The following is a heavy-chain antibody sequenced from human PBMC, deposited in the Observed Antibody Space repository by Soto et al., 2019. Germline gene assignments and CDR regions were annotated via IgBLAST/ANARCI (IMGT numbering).Heavy chain of an antibody. J-gene: IGHJ5*02. CDR3: ASSTATFGGVIDLVQPPYNWFDP. V-gene: IGHV4-61*01. D-gene: IGHD3-16*02. Sequence: SETLSLTCTVSGGPVSSGSYYWSWIRQPPGKGLEWIGYIYYSGSTNYNPSLKSRVTISVDTSKNQFSLKLSSVTAADTAVYYCASSTATFGGVIDLVQPPYNWFDPWGQGTLVTVAS. CDR1: GGPVSSGSYY. CDR2: IYYSGST.